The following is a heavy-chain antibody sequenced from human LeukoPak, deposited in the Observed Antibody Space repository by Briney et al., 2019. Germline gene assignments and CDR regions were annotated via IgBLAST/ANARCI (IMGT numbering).Heavy chain of an antibody. Sequence: ASVKVSCKASGYTFTSYAVHWVRQAPGQRLEWMGWINAGNGNTKYSQKFQGRVTITRDTSASTAYMELSSLRSEDTAVYYCARVSNYYDSSGYYYVYFDYWGQGTLVTVSS. D-gene: IGHD3-22*01. CDR1: GYTFTSYA. CDR2: INAGNGNT. CDR3: ARVSNYYDSSGYYYVYFDY. J-gene: IGHJ4*02. V-gene: IGHV1-3*01.